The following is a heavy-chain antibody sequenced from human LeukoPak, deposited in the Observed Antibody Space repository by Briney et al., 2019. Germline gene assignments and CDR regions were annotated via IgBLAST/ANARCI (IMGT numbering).Heavy chain of an antibody. J-gene: IGHJ4*02. Sequence: GGSLRLSCAASGFTFSSYAMSWVRQAPGKGLEWVSAISGSGGSTYCADSVKGRFTISRDNSKNTLYLQMNSLRADDTAVYYCARDSSMLRGPLVIYYFTSGAREPWSPSPQ. V-gene: IGHV3-23*01. CDR3: ARDSSMLRGPLVIYYFTS. D-gene: IGHD3-10*01. CDR1: GFTFSSYA. CDR2: ISGSGGST.